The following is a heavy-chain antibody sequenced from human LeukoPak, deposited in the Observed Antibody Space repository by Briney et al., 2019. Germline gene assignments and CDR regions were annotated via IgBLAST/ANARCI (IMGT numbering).Heavy chain of an antibody. CDR3: ARVGSGSYYFDS. CDR2: IWYDGSNK. J-gene: IGHJ4*02. V-gene: IGHV3-33*01. Sequence: GGSLRLSCAASGFSFSTYGMHWVRQAPGKGLEWVAIIWYDGSNKYYGDSVKGRFTISRDDSKNTLYLQMNSLRVEDTAVYYCARVGSGSYYFDSWGQGTLVTVPS. D-gene: IGHD3-10*01. CDR1: GFSFSTYG.